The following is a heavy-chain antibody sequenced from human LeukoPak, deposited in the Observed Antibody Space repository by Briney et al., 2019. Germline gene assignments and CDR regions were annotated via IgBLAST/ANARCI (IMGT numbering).Heavy chain of an antibody. J-gene: IGHJ6*03. CDR3: ARDEDCSSTSCYIGYYYYYYMDV. V-gene: IGHV3-21*01. Sequence: PGGSLRLSCAASGFTFSSYTMNWIRQAPGKGLEWLSSIDGSGNYIYYANSVKGRFIISRDNAKTSLYLQLNSLRAEDTAVYYCARDEDCSSTSCYIGYYYYYYMDVWGKGTTVTVSS. CDR1: GFTFSSYT. CDR2: IDGSGNYI. D-gene: IGHD2-2*02.